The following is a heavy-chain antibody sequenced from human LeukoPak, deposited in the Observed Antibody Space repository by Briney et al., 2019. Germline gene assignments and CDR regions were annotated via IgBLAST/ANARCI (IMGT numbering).Heavy chain of an antibody. CDR2: INPNSGGT. D-gene: IGHD3-22*01. Sequence: ASVKVSCKASGYTFTDYYMHWVQQAPGQGLEWLGWINPNSGGTNYAQKFQGRVTMTRDTSISTAYMELSRLRSDDTAVYYCARVGYYDSSSHWGQGTLVTVSS. J-gene: IGHJ4*02. CDR1: GYTFTDYY. V-gene: IGHV1-2*02. CDR3: ARVGYYDSSSH.